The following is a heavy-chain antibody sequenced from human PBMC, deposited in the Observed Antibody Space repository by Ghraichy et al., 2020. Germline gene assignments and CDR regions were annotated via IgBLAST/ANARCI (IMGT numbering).Heavy chain of an antibody. CDR3: ARVVRTITHDAFDI. CDR2: IKQDGSEK. Sequence: GGSLRLSCAASGFTFSSYSMNWVRQAPGKGLEWVANIKQDGSEKYYVDSVKGRFTISRDNAQNSLYLQLNSLRAEDTAVYYCARVVRTITHDAFDIWGQGTMVTVSS. J-gene: IGHJ3*02. CDR1: GFTFSSYS. V-gene: IGHV3-7*01. D-gene: IGHD1-20*01.